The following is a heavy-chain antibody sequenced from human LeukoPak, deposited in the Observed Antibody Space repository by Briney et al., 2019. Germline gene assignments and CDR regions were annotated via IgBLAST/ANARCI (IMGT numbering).Heavy chain of an antibody. V-gene: IGHV1-2*02. CDR1: GYTFTGYY. CDR2: INPNSGGT. Sequence: ASVKVSCKASGYTFTGYYMHWVRQAPGQGLEWMGWINPNSGGTNYAQKFQGRVTMTRDTSISTAYMELSRLRSDDTGVYYCTRITMVRGVRYFDYWGQGTLVTVSS. J-gene: IGHJ4*02. D-gene: IGHD3-10*01. CDR3: TRITMVRGVRYFDY.